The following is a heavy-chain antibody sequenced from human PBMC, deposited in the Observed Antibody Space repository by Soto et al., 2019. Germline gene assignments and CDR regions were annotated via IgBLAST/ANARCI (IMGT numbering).Heavy chain of an antibody. D-gene: IGHD2-15*01. CDR1: GFTFSSYW. J-gene: IGHJ4*02. Sequence: VQLVESGGGLVQPGGSLRLSCAASGFTFSSYWMHWVRQAPGKGLVWVSRINSDGSSTSYADSVKGRFTISRDNAKNTLYLQRNSLRAEDTAVYYGVRTSLVVAAATREDYWGQGTLVTVSS. CDR2: INSDGSST. V-gene: IGHV3-74*01. CDR3: VRTSLVVAAATREDY.